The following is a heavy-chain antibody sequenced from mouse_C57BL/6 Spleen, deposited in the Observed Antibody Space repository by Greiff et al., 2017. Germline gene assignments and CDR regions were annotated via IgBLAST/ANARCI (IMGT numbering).Heavy chain of an antibody. D-gene: IGHD1-1*01. J-gene: IGHJ4*01. CDR3: ARHEDYYGSSFLYAMDY. Sequence: VQVVESGAELVKPGASVKLSCKASGYTFTEYTIHWVKQRSGQGLEWIGWFYPGSGSIKYNEKFKDKATLTADKSSSTVYLELSRLTSEDSAVYFCARHEDYYGSSFLYAMDYWGQGTSVTVSS. CDR2: FYPGSGSI. V-gene: IGHV1-62-2*01. CDR1: GYTFTEYT.